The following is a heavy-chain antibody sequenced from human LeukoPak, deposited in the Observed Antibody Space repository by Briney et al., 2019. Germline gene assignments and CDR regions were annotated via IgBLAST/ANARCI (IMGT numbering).Heavy chain of an antibody. Sequence: GASVKVSCKASGYTFTSYGISWVRQAPGQGLEWMGWINPNSGGTNYAQKFQGRVTMTRDTSISTAYMELSRLRSDDTAVYYCATSRDYGDYGWGQGTLVTVSS. CDR2: INPNSGGT. D-gene: IGHD4-17*01. J-gene: IGHJ4*02. CDR3: ATSRDYGDYG. V-gene: IGHV1-2*02. CDR1: GYTFTSYG.